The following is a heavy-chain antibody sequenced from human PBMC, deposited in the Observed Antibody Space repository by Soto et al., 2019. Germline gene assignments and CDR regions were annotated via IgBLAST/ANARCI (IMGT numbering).Heavy chain of an antibody. CDR3: ARMVDAAMVAQGFAP. CDR1: GGTFSSYA. V-gene: IGHV1-69*11. D-gene: IGHD5-18*01. J-gene: IGHJ5*02. CDR2: IIPILGTA. Sequence: QVQLVQSGAEVKKPGSSVKVSCKASGGTFSSYAISWVRQAPGQGLEWMGGIIPILGTANYAQKSQGRVTITADESTGAAYMVLSSLTSEDTAVYYCARMVDAAMVAQGFAPWGHGTLVPVSS.